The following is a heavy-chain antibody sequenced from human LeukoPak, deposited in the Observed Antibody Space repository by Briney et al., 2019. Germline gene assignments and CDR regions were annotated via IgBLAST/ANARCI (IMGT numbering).Heavy chain of an antibody. CDR2: INHSGST. CDR3: ARLISSTTVVRDVQGKYYYYYMDV. V-gene: IGHV4-34*01. D-gene: IGHD4-23*01. Sequence: SETLSLTCAVYGGSFSGYYWSWIRQPPGKGLEWIGEINHSGSTNYNPSLKSRVTISVDTSKNQFSLKLSSVTAADTAVYYCARLISSTTVVRDVQGKYYYYYMDVWGKGTTVTISS. CDR1: GGSFSGYY. J-gene: IGHJ6*03.